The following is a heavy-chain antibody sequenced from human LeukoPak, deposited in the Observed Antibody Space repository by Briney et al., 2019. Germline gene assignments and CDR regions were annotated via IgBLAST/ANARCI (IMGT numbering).Heavy chain of an antibody. CDR2: IIPIFGTA. Sequence: GASVKVSCKASGGTFSSYAISWVRQAPGQGLEWMGGIIPIFGTANYAQKFQGRVTITADESTSTAYMELSSLRSEDTAVYYCARDPSRDCSGDCPIGYWGQGTLVTVSS. V-gene: IGHV1-69*13. CDR3: ARDPSRDCSGDCPIGY. J-gene: IGHJ4*02. D-gene: IGHD2-21*02. CDR1: GGTFSSYA.